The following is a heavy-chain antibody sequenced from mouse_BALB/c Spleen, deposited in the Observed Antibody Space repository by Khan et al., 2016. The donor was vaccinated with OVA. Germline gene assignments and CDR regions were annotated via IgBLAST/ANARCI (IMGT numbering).Heavy chain of an antibody. Sequence: EVQLQESGPGLVKPSQSLSLTCTVTGYSITSGYGWNWIRQFPGNKLEWMGYISYSGSTNYNPSLKGRISITRDTSKNQFCLQLNSVTTEDTATYYCARTARIKYWGQGTTLTVSS. V-gene: IGHV3-2*02. CDR1: GYSITSGYG. J-gene: IGHJ2*01. CDR2: ISYSGST. CDR3: ARTARIKY. D-gene: IGHD1-2*01.